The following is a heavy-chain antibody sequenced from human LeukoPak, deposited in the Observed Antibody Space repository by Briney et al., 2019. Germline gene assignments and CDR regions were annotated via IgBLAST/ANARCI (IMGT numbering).Heavy chain of an antibody. CDR3: ARDRFIGAGYSYGYVREHYYYYMDV. Sequence: PGGSLRLSCTASGFTFSGAWMTWVRQAPGKGLEWVSYISSSGSTIYYADSVKGRFTISRDNAKNSLYLQMNSLRAEDTAVYYCARDRFIGAGYSYGYVREHYYYYMDVWGKGTTVTISS. D-gene: IGHD5-18*01. CDR1: GFTFSGAW. CDR2: ISSSGSTI. J-gene: IGHJ6*03. V-gene: IGHV3-11*01.